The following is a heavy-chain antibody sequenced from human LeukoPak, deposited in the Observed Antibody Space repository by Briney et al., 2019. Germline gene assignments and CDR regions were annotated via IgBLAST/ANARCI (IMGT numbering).Heavy chain of an antibody. D-gene: IGHD2-8*01. CDR3: ARGYCTNGVCYNEYFQH. CDR1: GDSVSSNSAA. V-gene: IGHV6-1*01. Sequence: SQTLSLTCAISGDSVSSNSAAWNWSRQSPSRGLEWLGRTYYRSKWYNDYAVSVKSRITINPDTSKNQFSLQLNSVTPEDTAVYYCARGYCTNGVCYNEYFQHWGQGTLVTVSS. CDR2: TYYRSKWYN. J-gene: IGHJ1*01.